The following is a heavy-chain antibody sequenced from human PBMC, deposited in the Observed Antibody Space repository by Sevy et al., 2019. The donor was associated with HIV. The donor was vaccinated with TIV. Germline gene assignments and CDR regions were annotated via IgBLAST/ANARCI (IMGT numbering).Heavy chain of an antibody. D-gene: IGHD5-12*01. V-gene: IGHV3-15*07. CDR2: IKSETDGGTT. J-gene: IGHJ4*02. CDR3: GMEDGYNYFDY. Sequence: GGSLRLSCAASGFTLNKAWMNWVRQAPGKGLEWVGRIKSETDGGTTDYAEPVKGRFSISRDDSKNTLYLQMKSLKIEDTAVYYCGMEDGYNYFDYWGQGALVTVSS. CDR1: GFTLNKAW.